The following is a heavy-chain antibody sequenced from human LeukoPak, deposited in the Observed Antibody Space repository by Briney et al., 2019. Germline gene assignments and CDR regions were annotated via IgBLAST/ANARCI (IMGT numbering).Heavy chain of an antibody. J-gene: IGHJ4*02. CDR2: INPNSGGT. D-gene: IGHD3-9*01. Sequence: ASVKVSCKASGYTFTGYYMHWVRQAPGQGLEWMGRINPNSGGTNYAQKFQGRVTMTRDTSISTAYMELSRLRFDDTAVYYCASDDILTGYSNYWGQGTLVTVSS. V-gene: IGHV1-2*06. CDR1: GYTFTGYY. CDR3: ASDDILTGYSNY.